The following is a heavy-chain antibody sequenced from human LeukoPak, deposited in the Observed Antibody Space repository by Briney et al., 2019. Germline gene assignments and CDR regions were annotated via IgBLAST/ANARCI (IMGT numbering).Heavy chain of an antibody. CDR1: GYSIISGYY. V-gene: IGHV4-38-2*02. CDR2: IYHSGST. Sequence: PSETLSLTCAVAGYSIISGYYWGWIRQPPGKGLEWIGSIYHSGSTYYNPSLKSRVTISVDKSKNQFSLKLSSVTAADTAVYYCAREYGEATDWFDTWGQGTLVTVSS. J-gene: IGHJ5*01. D-gene: IGHD4-17*01. CDR3: AREYGEATDWFDT.